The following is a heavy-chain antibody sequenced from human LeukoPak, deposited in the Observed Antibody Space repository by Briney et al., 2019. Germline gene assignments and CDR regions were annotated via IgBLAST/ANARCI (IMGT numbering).Heavy chain of an antibody. CDR3: ARGYYGGNYFDY. CDR2: ISSSGSTI. J-gene: IGHJ4*02. V-gene: IGHV3-48*03. CDR1: GFTFSSYE. Sequence: GGSLRLSCAASGFTFSSYEMHWVRQAPGKGLEWVSYISSSGSTIYYADSVKGRFTISRDNAKNSLYLQMNSLRAEDTALYYCARGYYGGNYFDYWGQGTLVTVSS. D-gene: IGHD4-23*01.